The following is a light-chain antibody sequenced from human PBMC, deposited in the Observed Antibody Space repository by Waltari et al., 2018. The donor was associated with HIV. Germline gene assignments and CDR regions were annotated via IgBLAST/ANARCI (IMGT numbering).Light chain of an antibody. CDR2: EVS. V-gene: IGLV2-14*01. Sequence: QSALTQPASVSGSPGQSITIPCTGTSSCGGGYNYVPWFQQHPGKAPQLMIYEVSNRPSGVSNRFSGSKSGNTASLTISGLQAEDEADYYCSSYTSSSTLVFGTGTKVTVL. CDR1: SSCGGGYNY. J-gene: IGLJ1*01. CDR3: SSYTSSSTLV.